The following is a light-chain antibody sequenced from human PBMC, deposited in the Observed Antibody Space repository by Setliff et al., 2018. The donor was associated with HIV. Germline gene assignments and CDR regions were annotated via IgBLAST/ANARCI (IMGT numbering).Light chain of an antibody. CDR2: VNADGSH. Sequence: QSVLTQSPSASASPGASVKVTCTLSGGHNDYAIAWHQQQPDKGPRFLMKVNADGSHNKADGIPYRFSGSSSGSERYLTISRLQFEDEGDYYCQTWGSGVRVFGGGTKVTVL. CDR1: GGHNDYA. J-gene: IGLJ3*02. V-gene: IGLV4-69*02. CDR3: QTWGSGVRV.